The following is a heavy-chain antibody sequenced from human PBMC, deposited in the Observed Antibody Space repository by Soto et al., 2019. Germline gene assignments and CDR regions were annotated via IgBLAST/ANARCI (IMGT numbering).Heavy chain of an antibody. CDR2: IIPIFGTA. V-gene: IGHV1-69*13. D-gene: IGHD6-19*01. J-gene: IGHJ3*02. Sequence: GASVKVSWKASGGTFSSYAISWVRQAPGQGLEWMGGIIPIFGTANYAQKFQGRVTITADESTSTAYMELSSLRSKDTAVYYCASSGWPLLGAFDIWGQGTMVTVSS. CDR1: GGTFSSYA. CDR3: ASSGWPLLGAFDI.